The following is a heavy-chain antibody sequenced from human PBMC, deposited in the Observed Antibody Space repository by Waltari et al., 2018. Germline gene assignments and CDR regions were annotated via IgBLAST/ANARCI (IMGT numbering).Heavy chain of an antibody. J-gene: IGHJ5*02. CDR1: GYTFTSYY. Sequence: QVQLVQSGAEVKKPGASVKVSCKASGYTFTSYYMHWVRQAPGQGLEWMGIINPSGGSTSYAQKFQGRVTMTRDTSTSTVYMELSSLRSEDTAVYYCASLFHDYGDYDWFDPWGQGTLVTVSS. D-gene: IGHD4-17*01. V-gene: IGHV1-46*01. CDR2: INPSGGST. CDR3: ASLFHDYGDYDWFDP.